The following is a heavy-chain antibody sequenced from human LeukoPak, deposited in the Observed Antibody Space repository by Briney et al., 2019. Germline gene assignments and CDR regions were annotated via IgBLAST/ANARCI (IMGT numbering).Heavy chain of an antibody. Sequence: PSETLSLTCTVSGGSISSSSYYWGWIRQPPGKGLEWIGSIYYSGSTYYNPSLKSRVTISVDTSKNQFSLKLSSVTAADTAVYYCARDRWVVGSGPLFYYYMDVWGKGTTVTVSS. CDR1: GGSISSSSYY. CDR3: ARDRWVVGSGPLFYYYMDV. J-gene: IGHJ6*03. V-gene: IGHV4-39*02. CDR2: IYYSGST. D-gene: IGHD6-19*01.